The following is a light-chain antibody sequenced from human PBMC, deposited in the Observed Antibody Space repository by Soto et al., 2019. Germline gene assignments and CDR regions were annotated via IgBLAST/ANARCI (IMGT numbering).Light chain of an antibody. CDR2: DAS. Sequence: DIQMTQSPSTLSASVGDRVTITCRASQSISSWLAWYQQKPGQAPNLLIYDASSLESGVPSRFSGSRSGTDVILTIGSLQPDDFATYYCQQYSSYPLTFGQGTKVEIK. V-gene: IGKV1-5*01. J-gene: IGKJ1*01. CDR1: QSISSW. CDR3: QQYSSYPLT.